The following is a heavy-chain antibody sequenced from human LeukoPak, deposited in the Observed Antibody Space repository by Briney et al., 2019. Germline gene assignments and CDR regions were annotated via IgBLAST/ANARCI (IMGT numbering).Heavy chain of an antibody. CDR2: TRNDESNK. CDR1: GFTFSNYG. CDR3: AKGVTVTTNYFDY. J-gene: IGHJ4*02. Sequence: PGGSLRLSCAASGFTFSNYGMHWVRQAPGKGLEWVAFTRNDESNKYYADSVKGRFTISRDNSKNSLYLQMNSLRTEDTALYYCAKGVTVTTNYFDYWGQGTLVTVSS. V-gene: IGHV3-30*02. D-gene: IGHD4-17*01.